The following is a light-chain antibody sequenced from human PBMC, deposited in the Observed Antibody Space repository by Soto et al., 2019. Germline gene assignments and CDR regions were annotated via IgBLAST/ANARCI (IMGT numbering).Light chain of an antibody. CDR3: QQYGGSPRT. V-gene: IGKV3-11*01. Sequence: EIVLTQSPATLSLSPGERATLSCRASQSISSSLAWYQQKPGQAPRLLIYAASNRATGIPARFSGSGSGTDFTLTISSLEPEDFAVYYCQQYGGSPRTFGQGTKVEVK. J-gene: IGKJ1*01. CDR1: QSISSS. CDR2: AAS.